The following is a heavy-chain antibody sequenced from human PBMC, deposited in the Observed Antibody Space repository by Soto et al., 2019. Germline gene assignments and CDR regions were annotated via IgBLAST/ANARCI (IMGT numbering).Heavy chain of an antibody. D-gene: IGHD2-15*01. Sequence: SETLSLTCTVSGGSISGNYWSWIRQPPGRGLEWIGYIYYSGSTYVSPSLKSRVTMSVDTSENQFFLKLRSVTAADTAVYYCARTPIGYCSGGTCSNWFDPSGQGTLVTVSS. CDR1: GGSISGNY. CDR3: ARTPIGYCSGGTCSNWFDP. V-gene: IGHV4-59*08. CDR2: IYYSGST. J-gene: IGHJ5*02.